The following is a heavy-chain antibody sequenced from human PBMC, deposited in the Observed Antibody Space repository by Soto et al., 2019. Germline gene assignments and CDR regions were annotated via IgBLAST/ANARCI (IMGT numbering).Heavy chain of an antibody. D-gene: IGHD2-15*01. V-gene: IGHV4-4*07. CDR1: GGSSSSYD. Sequence: PSETLSLSCSVSGGSSSSYDWSWIRQRAGKGLEWIGRVYTSGSTNYNPSLKSRVTISVDRSKNQFSLKLSSVTGEDTAVYYCARGDCSGGSCYSLLGWFAPWGQGTLVTVSS. J-gene: IGHJ5*02. CDR2: VYTSGST. CDR3: ARGDCSGGSCYSLLGWFAP.